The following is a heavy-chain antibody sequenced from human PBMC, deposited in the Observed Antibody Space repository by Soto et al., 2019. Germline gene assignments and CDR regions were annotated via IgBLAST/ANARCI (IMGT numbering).Heavy chain of an antibody. D-gene: IGHD3-10*01. CDR3: AKDNYGSGSYFGMDV. V-gene: IGHV3-23*01. CDR1: GFTLSSFA. Sequence: GGSLRLSCVASGFTLSSFAMNWVRQPPGKGLEWVSSISGTGDSTYYADSVKGRFTISRDNSKNTLYLQMNGLRAEDTAVYYCAKDNYGSGSYFGMDVWGTGTTVTVSS. J-gene: IGHJ6*04. CDR2: ISGTGDST.